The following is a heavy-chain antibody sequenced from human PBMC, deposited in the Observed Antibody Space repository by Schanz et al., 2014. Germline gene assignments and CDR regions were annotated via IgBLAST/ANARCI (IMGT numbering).Heavy chain of an antibody. D-gene: IGHD6-13*01. CDR2: IRYDGRNK. CDR3: ARLDSSSWYPRY. CDR1: GLTVSSNY. J-gene: IGHJ4*02. Sequence: VQLVESGGRLIQPGGSLRLSCAASGLTVSSNYMSWVRQAPGKGLEWVAVIRYDGRNKNFVESVKGRFTISRDNSNNTVYLQMNTLRAEDTAVYYCARLDSSSWYPRYWGQGTLVTVSS. V-gene: IGHV3-33*07.